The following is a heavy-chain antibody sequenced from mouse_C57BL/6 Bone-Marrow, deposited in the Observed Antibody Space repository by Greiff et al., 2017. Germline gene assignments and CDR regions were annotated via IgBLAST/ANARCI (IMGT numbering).Heavy chain of an antibody. CDR3: ARWGYYGSSSFAY. V-gene: IGHV1-72*01. CDR1: GYNFTSYW. D-gene: IGHD1-1*01. J-gene: IGHJ3*01. CDR2: IDPYSGGT. Sequence: VQLQQPGAELVKPGASVKLSCKASGYNFTSYWMHWVKQRPGRGLAWIGRIDPYSGGTKYNEKFKSKATLTVDKPSSTDYMQLSSLTSEDSAVYECARWGYYGSSSFAYWGQGTLVTVSA.